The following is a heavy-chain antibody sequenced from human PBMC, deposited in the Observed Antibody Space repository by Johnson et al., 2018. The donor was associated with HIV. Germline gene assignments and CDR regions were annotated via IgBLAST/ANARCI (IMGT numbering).Heavy chain of an antibody. Sequence: QVQLVESGGGVVQPGRSLRLSCAASGFTFSNYAMHWVRQAPGKGLEWVAVISYDGSNKYYTDSVTGRFTISRDNAKNTLYLQMRSLRGDDTAVSYCARLRGAFDIWGQGTMVTVSS. CDR1: GFTFSNYA. CDR2: ISYDGSNK. J-gene: IGHJ3*02. CDR3: ARLRGAFDI. V-gene: IGHV3-30*19.